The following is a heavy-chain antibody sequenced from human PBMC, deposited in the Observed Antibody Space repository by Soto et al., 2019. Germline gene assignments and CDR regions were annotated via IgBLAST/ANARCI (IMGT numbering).Heavy chain of an antibody. CDR3: ARDQIPGIVLLPAACRLYRLAS. CDR1: GYTFTSYA. J-gene: IGHJ1*01. CDR2: INAGNGNT. D-gene: IGHD2-2*01. V-gene: IGHV1-3*01. Sequence: ASVKVSCKASGYTFTSYAMHWVRQAPGQRLEWMGWINAGNGNTKYSQKFQGRVTITRDTSASTAYMELSSLRSEDTAVYYCARDQIPGIVLLPAACRLYRLASCGQGSLVPVSS.